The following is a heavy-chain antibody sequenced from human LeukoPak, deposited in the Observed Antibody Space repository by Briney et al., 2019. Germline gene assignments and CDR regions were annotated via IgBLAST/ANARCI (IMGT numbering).Heavy chain of an antibody. D-gene: IGHD2-15*01. CDR1: GFTFSSYA. CDR2: ISYDGSNK. J-gene: IGHJ3*02. Sequence: GGSLRLSCAASGFTFSSYAMHWVRQAPGKGLEWVAVISYDGSNKYYADSVKGRFTISRDNSKNTLYLQMNSLRAEDTAVYYCARGKTSDDIVEDAFDIWGQGTMVAVSS. V-gene: IGHV3-30-3*01. CDR3: ARGKTSDDIVEDAFDI.